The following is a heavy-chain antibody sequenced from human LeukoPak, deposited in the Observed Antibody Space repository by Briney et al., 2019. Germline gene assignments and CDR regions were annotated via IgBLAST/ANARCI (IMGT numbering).Heavy chain of an antibody. J-gene: IGHJ4*02. D-gene: IGHD3-22*01. V-gene: IGHV3-23*01. Sequence: LSGRSLRLSCAASGFTFGSYAMSWVRQAPGKGLEWVSGISTSGGTTSYAESVKGRFTVSRDNPRNTLYMEMNSLRDEDTAVYYCAVMHRYYDGSGYWVQWGQGTLVTVSS. CDR1: GFTFGSYA. CDR3: AVMHRYYDGSGYWVQ. CDR2: ISTSGGTT.